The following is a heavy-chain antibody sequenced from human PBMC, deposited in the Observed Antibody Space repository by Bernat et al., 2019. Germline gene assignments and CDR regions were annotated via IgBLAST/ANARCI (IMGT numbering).Heavy chain of an antibody. D-gene: IGHD3-3*02. CDR1: GYTFSTYW. CDR2: IDPSDSYT. CDR3: ARHRTTVSSIYWHFDL. V-gene: IGHV5-10-1*03. Sequence: EVQLVQSRAEVKKPGESLRISCQGSGYTFSTYWITWVRQVPGKGLEWMGRIDPSDSYTNYNPSFQGHVTISADRSISAAFLQWSSLKASDTAIYYCARHRTTVSSIYWHFDLWGRGTLVTVSS. J-gene: IGHJ2*01.